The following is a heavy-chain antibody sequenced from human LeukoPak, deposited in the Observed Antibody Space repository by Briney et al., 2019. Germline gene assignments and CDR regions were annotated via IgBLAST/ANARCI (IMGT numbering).Heavy chain of an antibody. Sequence: ASVKVSCKASGYTFTSYAMNWVRQAPGQGLEWMGWINTNTGNPTYAQGFTGRFVFSLDTSVSTAHLQISSLKAEDTAVYHCARDTYYGSGSYLLWDYYYYMDVWGKGTTVTVSS. D-gene: IGHD3-10*01. J-gene: IGHJ6*03. CDR1: GYTFTSYA. CDR2: INTNTGNP. V-gene: IGHV7-4-1*02. CDR3: ARDTYYGSGSYLLWDYYYYMDV.